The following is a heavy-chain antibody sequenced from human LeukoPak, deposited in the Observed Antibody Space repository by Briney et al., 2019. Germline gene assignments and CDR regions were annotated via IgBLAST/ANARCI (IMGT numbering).Heavy chain of an antibody. CDR3: ARGGWSLGYCSSSSCLDWFDP. CDR1: SYTFTHYY. Sequence: ASVTVSFTASSYTFTHYYMHWVRQAPGPGLEWKGWINPNSSGTNYAHKFQGRVTMTRETSIGTACMELSRLRSDDTAVYYCARGGWSLGYCSSSSCLDWFDPWGQGTLVTVSS. D-gene: IGHD2-2*01. CDR2: INPNSSGT. J-gene: IGHJ5*02. V-gene: IGHV1-2*02.